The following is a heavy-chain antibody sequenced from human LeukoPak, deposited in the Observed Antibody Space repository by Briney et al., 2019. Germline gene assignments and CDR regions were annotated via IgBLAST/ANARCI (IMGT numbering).Heavy chain of an antibody. CDR3: ARHRHLVRVYYYMDV. Sequence: SETLSLTCTVSGGSISSDSYYWGWIRQPPGKGLEWIGTIYYSGSTYYNPSLKSRVTISVDTSKNQFSLKLSSVTAADTAVYYCARHRHLVRVYYYMDVWGKGTTVTISS. V-gene: IGHV4-39*01. J-gene: IGHJ6*03. CDR1: GGSISSDSYY. D-gene: IGHD3-10*01. CDR2: IYYSGST.